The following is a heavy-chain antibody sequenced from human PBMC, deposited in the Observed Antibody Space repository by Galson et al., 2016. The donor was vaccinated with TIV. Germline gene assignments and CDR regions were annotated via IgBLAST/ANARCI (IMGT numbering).Heavy chain of an antibody. CDR1: GYMFIAYY. V-gene: IGHV1-2*06. CDR3: AQAFNYDSSAYYFHF. D-gene: IGHD3-22*01. Sequence: SVKVSCKASGYMFIAYYIHWVRQAPGHGLEWMGRINPNSGGSNSAQKFQGRVTMTSDTSISTAYMELSGLTSDDTAVYYCAQAFNYDSSAYYFHFWGQGTLVSVSS. CDR2: INPNSGGS. J-gene: IGHJ4*02.